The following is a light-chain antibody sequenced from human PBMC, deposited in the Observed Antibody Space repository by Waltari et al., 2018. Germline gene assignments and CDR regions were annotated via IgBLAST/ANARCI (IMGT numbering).Light chain of an antibody. CDR1: SSDVGSYNL. V-gene: IGLV2-23*01. J-gene: IGLJ2*01. CDR3: CSYAGSHVV. CDR2: EGS. Sequence: QSALTQPASVSGSPGQSITISCTGTSSDVGSYNLVSWYQQHPGKAPKLMIYEGSKRPSGGANRFAGSKSGNTASLTISGLQAEDEADYYCCSYAGSHVVFGGGTKLTVL.